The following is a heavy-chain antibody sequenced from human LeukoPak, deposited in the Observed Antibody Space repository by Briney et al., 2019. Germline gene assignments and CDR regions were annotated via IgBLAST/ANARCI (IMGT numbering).Heavy chain of an antibody. V-gene: IGHV1-46*01. J-gene: IGHJ4*02. CDR2: INPSIGTT. Sequence: ASVKVSCKASGYTFTNYYIHWVRQAPGQGLEWMGIINPSIGTTSYAQKFQGRVTMTRDTSTSTVYMELSSLTSEDTAVYYCAKVVGASNGYFDYWGQGTLVTVPS. CDR3: AKVVGASNGYFDY. CDR1: GYTFTNYY. D-gene: IGHD1-26*01.